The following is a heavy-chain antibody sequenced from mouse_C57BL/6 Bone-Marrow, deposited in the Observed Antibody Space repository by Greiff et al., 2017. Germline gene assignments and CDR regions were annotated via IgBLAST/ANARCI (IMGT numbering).Heavy chain of an antibody. V-gene: IGHV6-3*01. CDR3: TDDYDGFAY. J-gene: IGHJ3*01. CDR1: GFTFSNYW. Sequence: EVKLVESGGGLVQPGGSMKLSCVASGFTFSNYWMNWVRQSPEKGLEWVAQIRLKSDNYATHYAASVKGRFTISRDNSKSSVYLQMNNLRAEDTGIYYCTDDYDGFAYWGQGTLVTVSA. D-gene: IGHD2-4*01. CDR2: IRLKSDNYAT.